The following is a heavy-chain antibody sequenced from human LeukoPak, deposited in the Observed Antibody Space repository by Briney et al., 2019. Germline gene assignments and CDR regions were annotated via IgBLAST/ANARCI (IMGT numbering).Heavy chain of an antibody. CDR2: IYDSGST. V-gene: IGHV4-59*01. Sequence: PSETLSLTCTVSGGSISGYYWSWIRQPPGKGLEWIGYIYDSGSTNYNPSLKSRVTISVDMSKNQFSLKLRSVTAADTAVYYCARVRSERLFDPWGQGILVTVSS. CDR3: ARVRSERLFDP. CDR1: GGSISGYY. J-gene: IGHJ5*02.